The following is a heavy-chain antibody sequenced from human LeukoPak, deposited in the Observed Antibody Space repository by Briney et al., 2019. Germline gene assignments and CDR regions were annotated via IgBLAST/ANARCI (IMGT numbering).Heavy chain of an antibody. J-gene: IGHJ6*03. CDR1: GSRFTSYW. V-gene: IGHV5-51*01. CDR3: ARLAFCTNAVCFSNYYYSMDV. Sequence: PGASLKISCKGSGSRFTSYWIGWVRQMPGKGLEWMGIIYPGDSNTRYSPSFQGQVTISADKSISTAYLQWSSLKASDTAMYYCARLAFCTNAVCFSNYYYSMDVWGRGTTVTVSS. CDR2: IYPGDSNT. D-gene: IGHD2-8*01.